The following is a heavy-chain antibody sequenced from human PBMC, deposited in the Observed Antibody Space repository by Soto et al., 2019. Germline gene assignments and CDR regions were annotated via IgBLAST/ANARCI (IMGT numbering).Heavy chain of an antibody. Sequence: GEPQKISRKGAGYSFTNYWISWVRQMTGKGLEWMGRIDPSDSYTNYSPSFQGHVTISADKSISTAYPQWSSLKASDTAMYYCARFKGEYSSSWYRSYYYSGMGVWGQPTTVTVSS. D-gene: IGHD6-13*01. J-gene: IGHJ6*02. CDR1: GYSFTNYW. CDR3: ARFKGEYSSSWYRSYYYSGMGV. CDR2: IDPSDSYT. V-gene: IGHV5-10-1*01.